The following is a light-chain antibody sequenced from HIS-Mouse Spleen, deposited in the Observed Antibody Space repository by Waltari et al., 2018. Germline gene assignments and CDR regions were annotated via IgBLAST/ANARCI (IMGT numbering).Light chain of an antibody. CDR1: QSVSSN. V-gene: IGKV3-15*01. J-gene: IGKJ1*01. Sequence: EIVMTQSPATLSVSPGERATPSCRASQSVSSNLAWYQQKPGQAPRLLIYGATTTANGIPARVSGSGSGTEFTLTISSMQSEDFAVYYCQQYNNWWTFGQGTKVEIK. CDR2: GAT. CDR3: QQYNNWWT.